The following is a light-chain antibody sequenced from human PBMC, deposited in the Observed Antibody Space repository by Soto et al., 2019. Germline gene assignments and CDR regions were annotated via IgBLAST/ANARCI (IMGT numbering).Light chain of an antibody. CDR1: QSISSW. CDR2: DAS. Sequence: IQITQSPSTLSASVVDRVTITCRASQSISSWLAWYQQKPGKAPKVLIYDASTLQSGVPSRFSGSGSGTEFTLTISSLQPDDFATYYCQQYNSYSAITFGQGTRLEIK. CDR3: QQYNSYSAIT. V-gene: IGKV1-5*01. J-gene: IGKJ5*01.